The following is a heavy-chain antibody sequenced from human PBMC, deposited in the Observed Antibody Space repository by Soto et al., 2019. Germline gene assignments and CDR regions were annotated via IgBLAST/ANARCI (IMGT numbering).Heavy chain of an antibody. Sequence: EAQMVESGGGLVQPGGSLRLSCAASGVTFSTFWMTWVRQAPGKGLDWVANINEAGTEKYYADSVKGRFTISRDNAEKSLHLQMNSLRVEETAVYYCARGRGMGLWGQGTTVTVSS. J-gene: IGHJ6*02. V-gene: IGHV3-7*03. CDR1: GVTFSTFW. CDR2: INEAGTEK. CDR3: ARGRGMGL.